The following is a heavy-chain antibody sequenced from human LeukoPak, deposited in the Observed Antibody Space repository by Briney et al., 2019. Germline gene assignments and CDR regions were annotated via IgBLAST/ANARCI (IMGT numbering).Heavy chain of an antibody. CDR3: ARNYYGGIAYYYYYGMDV. V-gene: IGHV1-69*04. Sequence: GASVKVYCKASGGTFSSYAISWVRQAPGQGLEWMGRIIPILGIANYAQKFQGRVTIAADKSTGTAYMELSSLRSEDTAVYYCARNYYGGIAYYYYYGMDVWGQGTTVTVSS. J-gene: IGHJ6*02. CDR2: IIPILGIA. D-gene: IGHD4-23*01. CDR1: GGTFSSYA.